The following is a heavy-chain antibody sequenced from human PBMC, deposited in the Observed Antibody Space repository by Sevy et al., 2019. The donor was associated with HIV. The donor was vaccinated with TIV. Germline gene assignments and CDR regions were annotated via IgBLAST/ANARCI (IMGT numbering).Heavy chain of an antibody. D-gene: IGHD6-19*01. Sequence: SETLSLTCTVSGGSISGYYWSWILQPPGKELEWIAYIHYSGNTNYSPSLKSRVTISVDTSKNQFSLKLSSLTAADTAVYYCASHRSGWAFDYWGQGTLVTVSS. J-gene: IGHJ4*02. CDR1: GGSISGYY. CDR3: ASHRSGWAFDY. CDR2: IHYSGNT. V-gene: IGHV4-59*12.